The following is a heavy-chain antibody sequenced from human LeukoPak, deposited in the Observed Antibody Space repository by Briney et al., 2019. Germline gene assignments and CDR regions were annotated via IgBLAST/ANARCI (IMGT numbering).Heavy chain of an antibody. D-gene: IGHD3-10*02. CDR2: ISSSGSTI. Sequence: PGGSLRLSCAASGFTFDDYDMSWVRQAPGKGLEGVSYISSSGSTIYYADSVKGRFTISRDNAKNSLYLQMNSLRAEDTAVYYCAELGITMIGGVWGKGTTVTISS. CDR3: AELGITMIGGV. J-gene: IGHJ6*04. CDR1: GFTFDDYD. V-gene: IGHV3-48*03.